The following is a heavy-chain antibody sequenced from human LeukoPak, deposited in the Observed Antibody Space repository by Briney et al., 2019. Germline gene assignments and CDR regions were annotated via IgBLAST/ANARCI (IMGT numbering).Heavy chain of an antibody. J-gene: IGHJ4*02. CDR2: IPYDGSNK. CDR3: AKGFDY. Sequence: PGGSLRLSCAASGFTFSSYGMHWVRQAPGKGLEWVAVIPYDGSNKYYADSVKGRFTISRDNSKNTLYLQMNSLRAEDTAVYYCAKGFDYWGQGTLVTVSS. V-gene: IGHV3-30*18. CDR1: GFTFSSYG.